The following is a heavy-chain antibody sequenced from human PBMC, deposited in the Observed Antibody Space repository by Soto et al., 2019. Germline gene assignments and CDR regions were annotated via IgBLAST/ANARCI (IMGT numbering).Heavy chain of an antibody. Sequence: GRSLRLSCAASGFTFSSYSMNWVRQAPGKGLEWVSSISSSSSYIYYADSVKGRFTISRDNAKNSLYLQMNSLRAEDTAVYYCVKSRDIVVVPAAKYYFDYWGQGTLVTVSS. CDR2: ISSSSSYI. CDR3: VKSRDIVVVPAAKYYFDY. D-gene: IGHD2-2*01. J-gene: IGHJ4*02. V-gene: IGHV3-21*01. CDR1: GFTFSSYS.